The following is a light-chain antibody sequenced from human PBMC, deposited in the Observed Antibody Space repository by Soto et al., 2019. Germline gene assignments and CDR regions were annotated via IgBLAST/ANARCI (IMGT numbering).Light chain of an antibody. J-gene: IGLJ1*01. CDR2: EVS. V-gene: IGLV2-14*01. Sequence: QSVLTQPASVSGSPGQSITISCTGTSSDVGSYNYVSWYQQHPGKAPKLMIYEVSNRPSGVSNRFSGSKSGNTASLTISGLQAEDEAGYYCISYTSSSTLYVFGTGTRSPS. CDR1: SSDVGSYNY. CDR3: ISYTSSSTLYV.